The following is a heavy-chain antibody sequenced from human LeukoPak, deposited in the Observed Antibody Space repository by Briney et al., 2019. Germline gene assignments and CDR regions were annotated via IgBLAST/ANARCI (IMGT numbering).Heavy chain of an antibody. CDR1: GFKLSSYY. CDR2: LKSDGSST. D-gene: IGHD1-1*01. J-gene: IGHJ4*02. V-gene: IGHV3-74*03. Sequence: GGSLRLACAAPGFKLSSYYMDWVRQGPEKGLVWVSRLKSDGSSTKYADSVQGRFTISRDDAKNTLYLQMTSVRVKDAAVYYCARTTMETQYFDRWGQGTLVTVSS. CDR3: ARTTMETQYFDR.